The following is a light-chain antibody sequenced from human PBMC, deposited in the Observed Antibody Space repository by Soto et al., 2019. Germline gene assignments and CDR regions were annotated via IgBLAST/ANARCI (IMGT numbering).Light chain of an antibody. Sequence: DIVMTQSPLSLAVTPGEPASISCRSSQSLLHSNGYRYLDWYLQKPGQSPQLLIYVASNRASGVPDRFSGSGSDTDFTLKISRVELEDAGVYYCMQGVKTPHTFGQGTKLEIK. CDR1: QSLLHSNGYRY. J-gene: IGKJ2*01. CDR3: MQGVKTPHT. CDR2: VAS. V-gene: IGKV2-28*01.